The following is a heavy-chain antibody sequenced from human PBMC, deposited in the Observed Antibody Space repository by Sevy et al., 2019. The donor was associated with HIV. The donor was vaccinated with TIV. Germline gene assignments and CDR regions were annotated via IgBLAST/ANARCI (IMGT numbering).Heavy chain of an antibody. Sequence: SETLSLTCTVSGGSISSSSYYWGWIRQPPGKGLEWIGSIYYSGSTYYNPSLKSRVTISVDTSKNQFSLKLSSVTAADTAVYYCARTHYDSSGYGSLRYYFDYWGQGTLVTVSS. J-gene: IGHJ4*02. CDR1: GGSISSSSYY. V-gene: IGHV4-39*01. CDR3: ARTHYDSSGYGSLRYYFDY. D-gene: IGHD3-22*01. CDR2: IYYSGST.